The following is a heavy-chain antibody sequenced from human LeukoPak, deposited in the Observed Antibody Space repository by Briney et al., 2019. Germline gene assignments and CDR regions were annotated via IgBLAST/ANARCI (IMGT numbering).Heavy chain of an antibody. V-gene: IGHV4-59*01. J-gene: IGHJ6*03. CDR2: IYYSGST. CDR1: GGSISSYY. D-gene: IGHD1-26*01. Sequence: PSETLSLTCTVSGGSISSYYWSWIRQPPGKGLEWIGYIYYSGSTNYNPSLKSRVTISVDTSKNQFSLKLRSVTAADTAVYYCARAQGSYYHYYMDVWGKGTTVTVSS. CDR3: ARAQGSYYHYYMDV.